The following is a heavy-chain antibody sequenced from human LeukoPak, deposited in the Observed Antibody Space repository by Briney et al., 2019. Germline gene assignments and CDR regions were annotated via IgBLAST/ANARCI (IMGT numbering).Heavy chain of an antibody. CDR3: AADMWFGEFAAFDI. CDR1: GYTLTELS. D-gene: IGHD3-10*01. J-gene: IGHJ3*02. CDR2: FDPEDGET. Sequence: ASVKVSCKVSGYTLTELSMHWVRQAPGKGLEWMGGFDPEDGETIYAQKFQGRVTMTEDTSTDTAYMELSSLRSEDTAVYYCAADMWFGEFAAFDIWGQGTMVTVSS. V-gene: IGHV1-24*01.